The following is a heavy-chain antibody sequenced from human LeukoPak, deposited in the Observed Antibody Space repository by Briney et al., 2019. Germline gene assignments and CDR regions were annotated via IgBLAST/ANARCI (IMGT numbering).Heavy chain of an antibody. CDR1: GYTFTGYY. V-gene: IGHV1-2*02. J-gene: IGHJ4*02. Sequence: ASVKVSCKASGYTFTGYYMHWVRQAPGQGLEWMGWINPNSGGTNYAQKFQGRVTITRDTSASTAYMELSSLRSEDTAVYYCARTHTTTVTTLGYWGQGTLVTVSS. D-gene: IGHD4-17*01. CDR3: ARTHTTTVTTLGY. CDR2: INPNSGGT.